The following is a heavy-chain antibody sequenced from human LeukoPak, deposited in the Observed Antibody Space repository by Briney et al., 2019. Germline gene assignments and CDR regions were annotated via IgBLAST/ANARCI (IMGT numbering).Heavy chain of an antibody. CDR3: ARGHPLLDY. CDR2: INHSGGT. D-gene: IGHD2-21*02. J-gene: IGHJ4*02. CDR1: GGSFSGYY. Sequence: SETPSLTCAVYGGSFSGYYWIWVRQPPGKGLEWIGEINHSGGTNYNPSLKSRVTISVDTSKNQFSLKLSSVTAADTAVYYCARGHPLLDYWGQGTLVTVSS. V-gene: IGHV4-34*01.